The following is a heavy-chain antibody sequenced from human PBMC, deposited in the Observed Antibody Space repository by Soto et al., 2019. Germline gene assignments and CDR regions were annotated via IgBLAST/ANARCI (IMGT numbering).Heavy chain of an antibody. CDR3: ASQTTVRDDFDI. V-gene: IGHV1-69*13. CDR2: IIPIFGTA. D-gene: IGHD4-17*01. CDR1: GGTFSSYA. J-gene: IGHJ3*02. Sequence: SEKLSCKASGGTFSSYAISWVRQAPGQGLEWMGGIIPIFGTANYAQKFQGRVTITADESTSTAYMELSSLRSEDTAVYYCASQTTVRDDFDILRQGTTISVSS.